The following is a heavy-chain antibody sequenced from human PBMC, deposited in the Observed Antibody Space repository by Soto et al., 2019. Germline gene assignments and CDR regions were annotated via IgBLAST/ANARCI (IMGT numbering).Heavy chain of an antibody. CDR3: AKASSGVLLVNTVFLQE. D-gene: IGHD2-8*02. V-gene: IGHV3-23*01. J-gene: IGHJ4*02. CDR2: VSGSGGST. Sequence: EVQVLESGGGLVQPGGSLRLSCAASGFSFSTYAMSWVRQAPGKGLEWVSVVSGSGGSTYYADSVKGRFTISRDNSKNTPYLQMDSLRTDDTAVYYCAKASSGVLLVNTVFLQEWGQGTLVTVSS. CDR1: GFSFSTYA.